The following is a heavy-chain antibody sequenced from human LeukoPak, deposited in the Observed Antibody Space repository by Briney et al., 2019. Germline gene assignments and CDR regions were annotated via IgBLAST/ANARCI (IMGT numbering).Heavy chain of an antibody. CDR2: SYHSGCT. D-gene: IGHD3-10*01. CDR1: GGSISSDCYY. Sequence: PGETLSLTCTVSGGSISSDCYYWSWIRQPPGKGREWVGYSYHSGCTNDHASLKIRVTISVDRCKNHLYLKMICVTGADAYVYYCARDWGFGDSEDWFDPWGQGTLVTVSS. V-gene: IGHV4-30-2*01. J-gene: IGHJ5*01. CDR3: ARDWGFGDSEDWFDP.